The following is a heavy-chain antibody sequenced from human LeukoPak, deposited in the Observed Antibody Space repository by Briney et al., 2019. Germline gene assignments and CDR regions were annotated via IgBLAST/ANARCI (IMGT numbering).Heavy chain of an antibody. D-gene: IGHD6-19*01. CDR1: GGSFSSYY. Sequence: PSETLSLTCAVYGGSFSSYYWSWIRQPPGKGLEWIGYIYYSGSTNYNPSLKSRVTISVDTSKNQFSLKLSSVTAADTAVYYCARDRPGGNSGWANHWFDPWGQGTLVTVSS. V-gene: IGHV4-59*01. J-gene: IGHJ5*02. CDR2: IYYSGST. CDR3: ARDRPGGNSGWANHWFDP.